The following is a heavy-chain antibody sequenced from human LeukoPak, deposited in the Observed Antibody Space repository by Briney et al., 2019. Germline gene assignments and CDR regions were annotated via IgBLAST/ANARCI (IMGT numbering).Heavy chain of an antibody. Sequence: RTSETLSLTCAVSGASINNDYWNWIRQPPGKGLEWIGNIYNAGTTNYNPSLKSRATISKDTSTDRFSLRLSSVTAADTAVYYCGRALLPLRDFGLWGQGILVTVSS. D-gene: IGHD3/OR15-3a*01. CDR3: GRALLPLRDFGL. J-gene: IGHJ4*02. CDR2: IYNAGTT. V-gene: IGHV4-59*01. CDR1: GASINNDY.